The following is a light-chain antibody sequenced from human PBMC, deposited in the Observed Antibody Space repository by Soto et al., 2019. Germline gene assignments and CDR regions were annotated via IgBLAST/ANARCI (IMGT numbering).Light chain of an antibody. CDR2: GAS. CDR3: QQYGSSPLMCT. J-gene: IGKJ2*02. V-gene: IGKV3-20*01. CDR1: QSVSSSY. Sequence: EIVLTQSPGTLSLSPGERATLSCRASQSVSSSYLARYQQKPGQAPRLLIYGASSRATGIPDRFSGSGSGTDFTLTISRLEPEDFAVYYCQQYGSSPLMCTFGQGTKLEIK.